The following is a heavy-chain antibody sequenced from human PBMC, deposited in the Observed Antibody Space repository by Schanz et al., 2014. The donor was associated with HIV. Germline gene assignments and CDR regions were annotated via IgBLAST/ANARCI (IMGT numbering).Heavy chain of an antibody. CDR1: GFTFSNYG. D-gene: IGHD6-19*01. CDR2: ISYDGRNK. Sequence: QVQLVESGGGVVRPGKSLRLSCEASGFTFSNYGMHWVRQAPGKGLEWVAVISYDGRNKCFGDSVKGRITISRDNSKNTLYLQIKSLRPEDTAVYYCAKSHKHDSSDYYRFYYFGMDVWGQGTTVTVSS. CDR3: AKSHKHDSSDYYRFYYFGMDV. V-gene: IGHV3-30*18. J-gene: IGHJ6*02.